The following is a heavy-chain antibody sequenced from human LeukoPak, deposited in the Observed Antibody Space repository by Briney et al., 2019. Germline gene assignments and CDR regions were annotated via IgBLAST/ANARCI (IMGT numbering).Heavy chain of an antibody. CDR2: ISHTGSTM. Sequence: GGSLRLSCAASGFSFSIYSLNWVRQAPGKGLEWVSYISHTGSTMSYADSVKGRFTISRDNAKNSLYLQMNSLRAEDTAVYYCARTGGRITMIVVAPYAFDIWGQGTMVTVSS. D-gene: IGHD3-22*01. CDR1: GFSFSIYS. CDR3: ARTGGRITMIVVAPYAFDI. J-gene: IGHJ3*02. V-gene: IGHV3-48*04.